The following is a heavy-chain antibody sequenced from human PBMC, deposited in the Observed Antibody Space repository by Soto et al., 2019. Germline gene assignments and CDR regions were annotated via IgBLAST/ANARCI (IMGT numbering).Heavy chain of an antibody. J-gene: IGHJ5*02. Sequence: TSETLSLTCTVSGVSISSGGYYWSWIRQPPGKGLEWIGYIYYTGTTRYNPSLKSRVTTSVDTSKNQFSLKLSSVTAADTAVYYCARLGGYYQALDTWGQGTLVTVSS. CDR1: GVSISSGGYY. CDR2: IYYTGTT. V-gene: IGHV4-61*08. D-gene: IGHD3-22*01. CDR3: ARLGGYYQALDT.